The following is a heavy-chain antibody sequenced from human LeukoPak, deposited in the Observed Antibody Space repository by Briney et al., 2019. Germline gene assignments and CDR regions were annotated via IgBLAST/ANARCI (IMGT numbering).Heavy chain of an antibody. D-gene: IGHD2-2*01. J-gene: IGHJ4*02. CDR2: IRYDGSNK. V-gene: IGHV3-30*02. CDR3: AKDSLGYCSSTSCYDFDY. CDR1: GFTFSSYG. Sequence: GGSLRLSCAASGFTFSSYGMHWVRQAPGKGLEWVAFIRYDGSNKDYADSVKGRFTISRDNSKNTLYLQMNSLRAEDTAVYYCAKDSLGYCSSTSCYDFDYWGQGTLVTVSS.